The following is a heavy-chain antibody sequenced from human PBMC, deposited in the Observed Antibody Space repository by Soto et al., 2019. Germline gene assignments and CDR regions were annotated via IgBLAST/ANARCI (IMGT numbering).Heavy chain of an antibody. CDR1: GGSISSSNW. D-gene: IGHD3-3*01. Sequence: ASETLSLTCAVSGGSISSSNWWSWVRQPPGKGLEWIGEIYHSGSTNYNPSLKSRVTISVDKSKNQFSLKLSSVTAEDTAVYYCARDRGEFTSCGVVGYGMDVWGQGTTVTVSS. J-gene: IGHJ6*02. CDR2: IYHSGST. CDR3: ARDRGEFTSCGVVGYGMDV. V-gene: IGHV4-4*02.